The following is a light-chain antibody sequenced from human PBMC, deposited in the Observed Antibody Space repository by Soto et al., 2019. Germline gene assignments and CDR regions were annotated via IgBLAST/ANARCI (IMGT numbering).Light chain of an antibody. CDR1: QDISSW. J-gene: IGKJ5*01. V-gene: IGKV1-12*01. CDR3: QQANGFPIT. CDR2: AAS. Sequence: DIQLTQSPSSVSASAGDRVIITCRASQDISSWLAWYQQKPGQAPKLLIYAASSLHSGVPSRFSGSGSGTDFTLTISSLQPEDFATYFCQQANGFPITFGQGTRLEIK.